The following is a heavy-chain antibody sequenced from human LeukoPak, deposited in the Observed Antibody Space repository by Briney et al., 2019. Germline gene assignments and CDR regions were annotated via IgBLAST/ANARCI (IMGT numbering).Heavy chain of an antibody. D-gene: IGHD3-16*01. J-gene: IGHJ4*02. CDR3: AKDRLGGPYFFHY. CDR1: GFTFSSYA. Sequence: GGSLRLSCASSGFTFSSYAMSWVRQAPGKGLEWVSTIGGTGVRTYYADSVKGRFTISRDNSKNTLYLQINSLRAEDTAVYFCAKDRLGGPYFFHYWGQGTLVTVSS. CDR2: IGGTGVRT. V-gene: IGHV3-23*01.